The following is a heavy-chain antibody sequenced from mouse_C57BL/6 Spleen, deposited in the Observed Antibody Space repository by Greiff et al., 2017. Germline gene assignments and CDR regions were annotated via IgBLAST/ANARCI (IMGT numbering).Heavy chain of an antibody. Sequence: EVKLVESGEGLVKPGGSLKLSCAASGFTFSSYAMSWVRQTPEKRLEWVAYISSGGDYIYYADTVKGRFTISRDNARNTLYLQMSSLKCEDTAMYYGTKGSSKGYFDGWGTGTTVTVSS. CDR3: TKGSSKGYFDG. CDR1: GFTFSSYA. V-gene: IGHV5-9-1*02. D-gene: IGHD2-10*02. J-gene: IGHJ1*03. CDR2: ISSGGDYI.